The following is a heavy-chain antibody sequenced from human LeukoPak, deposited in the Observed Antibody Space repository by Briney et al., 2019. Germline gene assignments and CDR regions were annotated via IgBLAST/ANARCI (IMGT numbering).Heavy chain of an antibody. Sequence: RGTLRLSCAASGFTFSSYAMSWVRPAPGKGLWWVSALFGSGGSTYLADSVKGRFTISRDNSKNTLYLQMNSLRAEDTAIYYCAKGSNYYYYYGMDVWGQGTTVTVSS. J-gene: IGHJ6*02. CDR3: AKGSNYYYYYGMDV. CDR2: LFGSGGST. V-gene: IGHV3-23*01. CDR1: GFTFSSYA.